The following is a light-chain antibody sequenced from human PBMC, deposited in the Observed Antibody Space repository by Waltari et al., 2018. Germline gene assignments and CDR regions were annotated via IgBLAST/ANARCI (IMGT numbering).Light chain of an antibody. CDR3: QKYGTLPAT. CDR1: QSISRY. Sequence: EIMLTQSPGTLSLSPGERATLSCRASQSISRYLAWYQQKPGQAPRLLIYEASSRATCIPDRFSGSGSGTDFSLTISRLEPEDFAVYYCQKYGTLPATFGQGTKVEIK. J-gene: IGKJ1*01. V-gene: IGKV3-20*01. CDR2: EAS.